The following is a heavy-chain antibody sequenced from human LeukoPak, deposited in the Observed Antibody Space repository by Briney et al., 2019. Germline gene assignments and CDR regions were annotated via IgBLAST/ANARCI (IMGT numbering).Heavy chain of an antibody. Sequence: ASVKVSCKVSGYTLTELSMHWVRQAPGKGLEWMGGFDLEDGETIYAQKFQGRVTMTEDTSTDTAYMELSSLRSEDTAVYYCATLGSPYYDILTGPPNWFDPWGQGTLVTVSS. V-gene: IGHV1-24*01. J-gene: IGHJ5*02. CDR2: FDLEDGET. D-gene: IGHD3-9*01. CDR1: GYTLTELS. CDR3: ATLGSPYYDILTGPPNWFDP.